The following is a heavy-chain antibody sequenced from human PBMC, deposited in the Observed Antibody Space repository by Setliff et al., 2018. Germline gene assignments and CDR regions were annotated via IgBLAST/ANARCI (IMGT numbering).Heavy chain of an antibody. V-gene: IGHV4-39*01. Sequence: SETLSLTCSVSGGSITGSSDYWGWVRQPPGEGLEWIGSINYSGRSHYDPSLRSRVAIFMDMSKNQYSLTLNSVTAADTALYFCARQKYWSGYYGEGYYYYMDVWGKGTTVTVSS. D-gene: IGHD3-3*01. CDR3: ARQKYWSGYYGEGYYYYMDV. CDR2: INYSGRS. J-gene: IGHJ6*03. CDR1: GGSITGSSDY.